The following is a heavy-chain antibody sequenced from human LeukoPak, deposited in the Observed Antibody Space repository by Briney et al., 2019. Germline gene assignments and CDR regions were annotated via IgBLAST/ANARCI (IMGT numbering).Heavy chain of an antibody. J-gene: IGHJ3*02. CDR2: IHSSWST. Sequence: SSETLSLTCTASGGSISSTSYYWNWIRQPAGKGLEWIGRIHSSWSTNYNPSLKSRVTISVDTSKNQFSLKLTSVTAADTAVYYCARDGPYSGSYERAFDIWGQGTMVTVSS. D-gene: IGHD1-26*01. CDR3: ARDGPYSGSYERAFDI. CDR1: GGSISSTSYY. V-gene: IGHV4-61*02.